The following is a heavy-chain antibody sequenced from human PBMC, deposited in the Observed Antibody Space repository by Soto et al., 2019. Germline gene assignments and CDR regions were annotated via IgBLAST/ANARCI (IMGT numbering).Heavy chain of an antibody. V-gene: IGHV3-21*01. CDR3: ASSIDCSGGSCRRTHDY. CDR1: GFTFSSYS. J-gene: IGHJ4*02. CDR2: ISSSSSYI. Sequence: PGGSLRLSCAASGFTFSSYSMNWVRQAPGKGLEWVSSISSSSSYIYYADSVKGRFTISRDNAKNSLYLQMNSLRAEDTAVYYCASSIDCSGGSCRRTHDYWGQGTLVTVSS. D-gene: IGHD2-15*01.